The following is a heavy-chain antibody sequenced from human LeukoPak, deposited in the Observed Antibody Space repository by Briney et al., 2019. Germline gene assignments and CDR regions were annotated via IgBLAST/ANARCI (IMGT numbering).Heavy chain of an antibody. Sequence: GGSLRLSCEASGFTFSNSWMTWVRQTPGKGLEWVANIKTDGSEKYYVDSVKGRFTISRDNAKNSLYLQMNSLRAEDTAVYYCATYSSRNAREFQSWGQGTLVTVSS. V-gene: IGHV3-7*01. D-gene: IGHD2-2*01. CDR1: GFTFSNSW. CDR3: ATYSSRNAREFQS. CDR2: IKTDGSEK. J-gene: IGHJ1*01.